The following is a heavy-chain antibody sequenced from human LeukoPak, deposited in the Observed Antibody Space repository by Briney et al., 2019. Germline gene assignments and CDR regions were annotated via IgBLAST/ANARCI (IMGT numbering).Heavy chain of an antibody. CDR3: AREAFSSSYYDDY. Sequence: SETLSLTCTVSGGSISSYYWSWIRQPAGKGLEWIGRIYNSGSTTYNPSLKSRVTISVDTSKNQFSLKLSSVTAADTAVYYCAREAFSSSYYDDYWGQGTLVTVSS. D-gene: IGHD3-22*01. V-gene: IGHV4-4*07. CDR2: IYNSGST. CDR1: GGSISSYY. J-gene: IGHJ4*02.